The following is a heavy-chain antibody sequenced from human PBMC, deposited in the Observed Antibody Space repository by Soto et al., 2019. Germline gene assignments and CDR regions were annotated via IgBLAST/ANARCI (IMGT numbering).Heavy chain of an antibody. CDR3: ARDSTFGGVIASDYFDY. Sequence: EVQLVESGGGLVKPGGSLRLSCAASGFTFSSYSMNWVRQAPGKGLEWVSSISSSSSYIYYADSVKGRFTISRDNAKNSLYLQMNSLRAEDTAVYYCARDSTFGGVIASDYFDYWGQGTLVTVSS. CDR2: ISSSSSYI. V-gene: IGHV3-21*01. D-gene: IGHD3-16*02. J-gene: IGHJ4*02. CDR1: GFTFSSYS.